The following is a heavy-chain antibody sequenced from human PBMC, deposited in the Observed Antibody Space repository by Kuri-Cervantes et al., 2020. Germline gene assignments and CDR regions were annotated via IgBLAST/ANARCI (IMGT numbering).Heavy chain of an antibody. D-gene: IGHD6-6*01. V-gene: IGHV4-34*01. CDR2: INHSGST. CDR3: ARGGYSSSSPYYYYMDV. Sequence: GSLRLSCAVYGGSFSGYYWSWIRQPPGKGLEWIGEINHSGSTNYNPSLKSRVTISVDTSKNQFSLKLSSVTAADTAVYYCARGGYSSSSPYYYYMDVWGKGTTVTVSS. J-gene: IGHJ6*03. CDR1: GGSFSGYY.